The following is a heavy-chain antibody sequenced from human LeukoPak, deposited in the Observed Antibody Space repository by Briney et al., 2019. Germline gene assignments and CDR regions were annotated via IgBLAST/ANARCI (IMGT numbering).Heavy chain of an antibody. CDR3: ARAHLRYFDWLLS. Sequence: ASVKVSFKTSGYIFTDYYIHWVRQAPGQGLEWMGRINPNSGGTNYAQKFQGRVTMTRDTSISTAYMELSRLRSDDTAVYYCARAHLRYFDWLLSWGQGTLVTVSS. CDR1: GYIFTDYY. J-gene: IGHJ5*02. CDR2: INPNSGGT. D-gene: IGHD3-9*01. V-gene: IGHV1-2*06.